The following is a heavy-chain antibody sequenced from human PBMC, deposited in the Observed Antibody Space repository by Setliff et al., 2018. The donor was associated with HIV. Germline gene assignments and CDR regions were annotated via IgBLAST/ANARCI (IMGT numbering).Heavy chain of an antibody. CDR1: GYTFTSYA. J-gene: IGHJ6*03. Sequence: GASVKVSCKASGYTFTSYAMNWVRQAPGQGLEWMGWISTNTGNPTYAQDFTGRFVFSMDTSVSTAYLQISSLGAEDTAVYYCARDPRPLTIFAVVATNFYYYMDVWGTGTTVTVSS. D-gene: IGHD3-3*01. V-gene: IGHV7-4-1*02. CDR3: ARDPRPLTIFAVVATNFYYYMDV. CDR2: ISTNTGNP.